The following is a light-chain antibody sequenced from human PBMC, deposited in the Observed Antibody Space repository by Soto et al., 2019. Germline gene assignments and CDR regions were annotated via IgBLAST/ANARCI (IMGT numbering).Light chain of an antibody. CDR1: NSILGDYNY. V-gene: IGLV2-11*01. Sequence: QSVLTQPRSVSGSPGQSVAISCTGTNSILGDYNYVSWYQQHPGKAPKLMISDVSKRPSGVPDRFSGSKSGNTASLTISGLQAEDEADYYCCSSAGTYTYVFGTGTKVTVL. CDR3: CSSAGTYTYV. J-gene: IGLJ1*01. CDR2: DVS.